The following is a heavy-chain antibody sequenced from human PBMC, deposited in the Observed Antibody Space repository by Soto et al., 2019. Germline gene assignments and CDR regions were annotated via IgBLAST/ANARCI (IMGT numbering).Heavy chain of an antibody. J-gene: IGHJ6*03. V-gene: IGHV3-33*01. CDR2: IWYDGSNK. D-gene: IGHD4-17*01. CDR3: ARGSTVTPVMYMDV. CDR1: GFTFSSYG. Sequence: SLGLSCAASGFTFSSYGMHWVRQAPGKGLEWVAVIWYDGSNKYYADSVKGRFTISRDNSKNTLYLQMNSLRAEDTAVYYCARGSTVTPVMYMDVWGKGTTVTVS.